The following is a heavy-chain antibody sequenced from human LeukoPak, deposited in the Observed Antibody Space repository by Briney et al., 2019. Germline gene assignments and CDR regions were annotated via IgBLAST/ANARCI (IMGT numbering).Heavy chain of an antibody. D-gene: IGHD3-22*01. CDR3: ARDKGQWLLPTGNHYYYYGMDV. CDR2: IYSGGST. Sequence: HPGGSLRLSCAASGFTVSSNYMSWVRQAPGKGLEWVSVIYSGGSTYYADSVKGRFTISRDNSKNTLYLQMNSLRAEDTAVYYCARDKGQWLLPTGNHYYYYGMDVWGQGTTVTVSS. CDR1: GFTVSSNY. J-gene: IGHJ6*02. V-gene: IGHV3-66*01.